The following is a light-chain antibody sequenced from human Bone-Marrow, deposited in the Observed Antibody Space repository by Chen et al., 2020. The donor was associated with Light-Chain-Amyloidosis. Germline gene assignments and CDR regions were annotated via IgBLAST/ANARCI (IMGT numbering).Light chain of an antibody. V-gene: IGLV2-14*03. CDR3: SSYTSSTCYV. Sequence: QSALTQPASVSGSPGQSITISCTGTSSDVGGYNYVYWYQQHPGKAPRLMISRVTNRPPGVSNRFSGSKSGDTASLTISGLRAEDEADYYCSSYTSSTCYVFGPGTKVTVL. J-gene: IGLJ1*01. CDR1: SSDVGGYNY. CDR2: RVT.